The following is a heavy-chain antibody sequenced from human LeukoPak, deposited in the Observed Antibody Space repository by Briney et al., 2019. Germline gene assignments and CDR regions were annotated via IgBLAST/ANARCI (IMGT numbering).Heavy chain of an antibody. CDR1: GFTVSSNY. CDR2: IYSGGST. V-gene: IGHV3-53*01. Sequence: HTGGSLRLSCAASGFTVSSNYMSWVRQAPGKGLEWVSVIYSGGSTYYADSVKGRFTISRDNSKNTLYLQMNSLRAEDTAVYYCARVFVWDTAMVGFDYWGQGTLVTVSS. J-gene: IGHJ4*02. D-gene: IGHD5-18*01. CDR3: ARVFVWDTAMVGFDY.